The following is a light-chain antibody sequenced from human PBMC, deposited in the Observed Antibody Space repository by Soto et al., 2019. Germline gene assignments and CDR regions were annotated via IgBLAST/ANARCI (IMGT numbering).Light chain of an antibody. CDR3: QQYNSYPFT. J-gene: IGKJ2*01. CDR1: QVITSW. CDR2: MAS. V-gene: IGKV1-5*03. Sequence: DIQMTQSPSTLSASVGDRVTITCRASQVITSWLAWYQQEPGKAPKLLIYMASSLESGVPSRFSGSGFGTEFTLTISSLQPGDFATYYCQQYNSYPFTFGQGTKLEIK.